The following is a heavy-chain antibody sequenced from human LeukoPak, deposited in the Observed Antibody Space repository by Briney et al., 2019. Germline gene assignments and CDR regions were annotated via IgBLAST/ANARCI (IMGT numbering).Heavy chain of an antibody. V-gene: IGHV4-59*08. CDR2: IFYTGFT. D-gene: IGHD2/OR15-2a*01. CDR3: ARYSTTTLPKWFDP. CDR1: GGSIREYY. Sequence: SETLSLTCTVTGGSIREYYWSWIRQPPGKGLEWIGYIFYTGFTSYNPSLKSRVTISVDMSKKQFYLRLTSVTAADTAIYYCARYSTTTLPKWFDPWGQGALVTVSS. J-gene: IGHJ5*02.